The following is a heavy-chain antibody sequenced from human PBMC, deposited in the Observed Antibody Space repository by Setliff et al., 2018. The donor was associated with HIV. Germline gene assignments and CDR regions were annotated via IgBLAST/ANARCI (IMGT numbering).Heavy chain of an antibody. V-gene: IGHV3-23*01. Sequence: LSLSCAASGFTFSSYTMSWVRQVPGKGPEWVSAISGSGGRKYYADSVKGRFTISRDNSKNTLYLQMSSLRAEDTAVYYCAKGSLPSGYSYGFFDYWGQGTLVTVSS. CDR1: GFTFSSYT. D-gene: IGHD5-18*01. CDR3: AKGSLPSGYSYGFFDY. J-gene: IGHJ4*02. CDR2: ISGSGGRK.